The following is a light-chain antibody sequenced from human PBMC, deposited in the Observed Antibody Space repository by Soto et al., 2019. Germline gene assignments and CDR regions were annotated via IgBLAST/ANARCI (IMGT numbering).Light chain of an antibody. Sequence: EIVLTQSPGTLSLSPGERASLSCRASQSVNSGYIAWYRQKPGQAPNLLIFGVSTRATGIPDRFRGSGSGTDFTLTISRLEPEDFAVYFFHQYGFSPATFGQGTKVEVK. J-gene: IGKJ1*01. CDR1: QSVNSGY. CDR3: HQYGFSPAT. V-gene: IGKV3-20*01. CDR2: GVS.